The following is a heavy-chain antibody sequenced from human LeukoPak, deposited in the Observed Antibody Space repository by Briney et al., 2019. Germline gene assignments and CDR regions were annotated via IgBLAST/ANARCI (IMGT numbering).Heavy chain of an antibody. CDR1: GFTFSGYA. J-gene: IGHJ4*02. CDR3: AKDHDYYDSSGYYPTFDY. D-gene: IGHD3-22*01. Sequence: PGGSLRLSCAASGFTFSGYAMSWVRQAPGKGLEWVSAISGSGGSTYYADSVKGRFTISRDNSKNTLYLQMNSLRAEDTAVYYCAKDHDYYDSSGYYPTFDYWGQGTLVTVSS. V-gene: IGHV3-23*01. CDR2: ISGSGGST.